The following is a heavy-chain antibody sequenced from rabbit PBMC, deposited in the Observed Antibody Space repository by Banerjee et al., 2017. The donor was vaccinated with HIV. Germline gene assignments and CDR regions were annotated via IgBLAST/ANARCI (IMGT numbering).Heavy chain of an antibody. Sequence: QEQLEESGGDLVKPGASLTLTCTASGFSFSSGYDMCWVRQAPGKGLEWIACIYAGSSGITYYVSWAKGRFTISKTSSTTVTLQMTSLTAADTATYFCARDAGYAGSNLWGPGTLVTVS. V-gene: IGHV1S45*01. CDR1: GFSFSSGYD. D-gene: IGHD4-2*01. CDR2: IYAGSSGIT. J-gene: IGHJ4*01. CDR3: ARDAGYAGSNL.